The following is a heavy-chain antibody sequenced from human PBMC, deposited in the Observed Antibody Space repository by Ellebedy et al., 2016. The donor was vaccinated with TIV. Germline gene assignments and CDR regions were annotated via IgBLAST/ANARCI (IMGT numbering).Heavy chain of an antibody. V-gene: IGHV3-23*01. CDR2: ISHTGSRT. Sequence: GESLKISCAASGLTFSSYAMSWVRQAPGKGLEWVSTISHTGSRTYYADSVEGRFTISRDNSKKTLYLQMNSLRAEDTAIYYCAKGRGGGSDSSAPRYYFDYWGLGTLVTVSS. D-gene: IGHD3-22*01. CDR1: GLTFSSYA. CDR3: AKGRGGGSDSSAPRYYFDY. J-gene: IGHJ4*02.